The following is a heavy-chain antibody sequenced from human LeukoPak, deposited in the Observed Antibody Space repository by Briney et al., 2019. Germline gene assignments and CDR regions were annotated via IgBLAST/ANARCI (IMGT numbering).Heavy chain of an antibody. CDR3: ARGKVEMATILGWFDP. D-gene: IGHD5-24*01. V-gene: IGHV4-34*01. CDR2: INHSGST. J-gene: IGHJ5*02. CDR1: GGSFSGYY. Sequence: SETLSLTCAVYGGSFSGYYWSWIRQPPGKGLEWIGEINHSGSTNYNPSLKSRVTISVDTSKNQFSLKLSSVTAADTAVYYCARGKVEMATILGWFDPWGQGTLVTVSS.